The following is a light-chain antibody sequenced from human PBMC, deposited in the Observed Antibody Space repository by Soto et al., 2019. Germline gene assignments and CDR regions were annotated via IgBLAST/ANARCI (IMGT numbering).Light chain of an antibody. CDR3: AAWDDSLNGVV. Sequence: QAVVTQPPSASGTPGQTIAISCSGGSSNIGSHTVNWYQQLPGTAPRLLIYSNTQRPSGVPDRFSGSKSGTSASLAISGLQSEYEGDYYCAAWDDSLNGVVFGGGT. V-gene: IGLV1-44*01. CDR1: SSNIGSHT. CDR2: SNT. J-gene: IGLJ2*01.